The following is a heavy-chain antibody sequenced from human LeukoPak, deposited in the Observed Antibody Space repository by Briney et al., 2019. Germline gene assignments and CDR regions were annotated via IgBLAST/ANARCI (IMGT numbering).Heavy chain of an antibody. Sequence: SVKVSCKASGGTFSSYAISWVRQAPGQGLEWMGGIIPIFGTANYAQKFQGRVTITADESTSTAYMELSSLRSEDTAVYYCARVRLPLGELRYYFDYWGQGTLVTVSS. D-gene: IGHD3-16*01. CDR1: GGTFSSYA. CDR2: IIPIFGTA. V-gene: IGHV1-69*13. CDR3: ARVRLPLGELRYYFDY. J-gene: IGHJ4*02.